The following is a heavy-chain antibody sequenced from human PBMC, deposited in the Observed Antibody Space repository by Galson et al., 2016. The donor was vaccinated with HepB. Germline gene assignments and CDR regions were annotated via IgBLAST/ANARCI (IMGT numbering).Heavy chain of an antibody. Sequence: SLRLSCAASGLTFSGFAMTWVRQAPGKGLEWVSVISDSGDRTYYADSVKGRLTISRDNSKRTLYLQMDSLRAEDTAIYYCAKAGYCRYVTCPLEYWGQGTLVTVSS. V-gene: IGHV3-23*01. CDR3: AKAGYCRYVTCPLEY. D-gene: IGHD2-15*01. CDR2: ISDSGDRT. CDR1: GLTFSGFA. J-gene: IGHJ4*02.